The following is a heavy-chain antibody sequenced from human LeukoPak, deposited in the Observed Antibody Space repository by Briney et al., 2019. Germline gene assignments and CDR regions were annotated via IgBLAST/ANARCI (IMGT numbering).Heavy chain of an antibody. J-gene: IGHJ5*02. CDR1: GFTFDDYA. D-gene: IGHD2-2*02. CDR2: ISWNSGSI. CDR3: ARDPTGVVPAAINWFDP. V-gene: IGHV3-9*01. Sequence: GGSLRLSCAASGFTFDDYAMHWVRQAPGKGLEWVSGISWNSGSIGYADSVKGRFTISRDNSKNTLYLQMNSLRAEDTAVYYCARDPTGVVPAAINWFDPWGQGTLVTVSS.